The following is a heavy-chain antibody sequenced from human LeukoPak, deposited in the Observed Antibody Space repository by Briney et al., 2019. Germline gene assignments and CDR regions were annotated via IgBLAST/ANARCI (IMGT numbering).Heavy chain of an antibody. CDR2: ISSNGGNT. V-gene: IGHV3-64D*06. CDR3: VNQISGWVY. J-gene: IGHJ4*02. D-gene: IGHD6-19*01. Sequence: QPGGSLRLSCSASGFTFSSLTMHWVRQAPGKGLEYVSAISSNGGNTYYADSVKGKFTISRDNSKNTLYLQMSSLRAEDTAVYYCVNQISGWVYWGQGTLVTVSS. CDR1: GFTFSSLT.